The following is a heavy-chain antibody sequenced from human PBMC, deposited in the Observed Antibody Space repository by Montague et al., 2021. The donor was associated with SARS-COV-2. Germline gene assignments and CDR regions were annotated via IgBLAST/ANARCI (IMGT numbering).Heavy chain of an antibody. V-gene: IGHV4-61*01. Sequence: SETLSLTCTVTGDSVISDKYYWSWIRQPPGKGLEWIGYIDDSGXTXYNPYIHSRVTITIDTSKNQFSLNLMSVTPADTAVYYCVKGSGYPWGQGTLVTVSS. CDR3: VKGSGYP. CDR1: GDSVISDKYY. D-gene: IGHD3-22*01. J-gene: IGHJ5*02. CDR2: IDDSGXT.